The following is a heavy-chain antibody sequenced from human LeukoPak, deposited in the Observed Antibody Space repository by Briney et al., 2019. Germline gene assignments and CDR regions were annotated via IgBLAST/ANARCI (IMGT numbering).Heavy chain of an antibody. D-gene: IGHD5-24*01. J-gene: IGHJ1*01. CDR3: VRLGRDGYTYGAAY. CDR1: GYIFDDYG. Sequence: PGRSLRLSCAGSGYIFDDYGMRWVSQAPGKGLEWVAGINWNGGSTGYAAAVKDRCTISRDNAKTALYLEMNSLRVEDTAFYYCVRLGRDGYTYGAAYWGQGALVTVSS. V-gene: IGHV3-20*04. CDR2: INWNGGST.